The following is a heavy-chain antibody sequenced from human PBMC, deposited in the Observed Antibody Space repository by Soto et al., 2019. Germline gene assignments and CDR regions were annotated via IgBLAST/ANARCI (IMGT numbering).Heavy chain of an antibody. CDR3: AREWQQLVRGNYFDY. J-gene: IGHJ4*02. CDR2: IYYSGST. CDR1: GGSISSSSYY. Sequence: ETLSLTCTVSGGSISSSSYYWGWIRQPPGKGLEWIGSIYYSGSTYYNPSLKSRVTISVDTSKNQFSLKLSSVTAADTAVYYCAREWQQLVRGNYFDYWGQGTLVTVSS. D-gene: IGHD6-13*01. V-gene: IGHV4-39*02.